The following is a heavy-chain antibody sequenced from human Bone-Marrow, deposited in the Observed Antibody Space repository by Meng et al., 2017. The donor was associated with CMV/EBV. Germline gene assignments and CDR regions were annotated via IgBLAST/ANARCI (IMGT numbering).Heavy chain of an antibody. CDR2: IYSGGST. CDR3: ARDRSDRIAARGYFDY. V-gene: IGHV3-66*02. D-gene: IGHD6-13*01. CDR1: GFTVSSNY. J-gene: IGHJ4*02. Sequence: GESLKISWAASGFTVSSNYMSWVRQAPGKGLEWVSVIYSGGSTYYADSVKGRFTISRDNSKNTLYLQLNSLRAEDTAVYYCARDRSDRIAARGYFDYWGQGTMVTVSS.